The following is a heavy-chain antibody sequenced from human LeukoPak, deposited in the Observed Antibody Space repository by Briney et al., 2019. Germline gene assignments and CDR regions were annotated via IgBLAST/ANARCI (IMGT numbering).Heavy chain of an antibody. CDR1: GGSFSGYY. CDR2: INHSGST. V-gene: IGHV4-34*01. J-gene: IGHJ4*02. CDR3: ARMQFSSSWYHFDY. Sequence: SETLSLTCAVYGGSFSGYYWSWIRQPPGKGLEWIGEINHSGSTNYNPSLKSRVTISVDTSKNQFSLKLSSVTAADTAVYYCARMQFSSSWYHFDYWGQGTLVTVSS. D-gene: IGHD6-13*01.